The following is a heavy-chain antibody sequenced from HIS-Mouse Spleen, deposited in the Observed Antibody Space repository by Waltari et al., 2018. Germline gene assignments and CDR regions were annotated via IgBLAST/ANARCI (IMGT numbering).Heavy chain of an antibody. Sequence: QVQLVESGGGVVQPGRSLRLSCAASAFTFSSYGIPWVRQAPGKGLEWVAVISYDGSNKYYADSVKGRFTISRDNSKNTLYLQMNSLRAEDTAVYYCAKASSGWLDYWGQGTLVTVSS. CDR3: AKASSGWLDY. D-gene: IGHD6-19*01. V-gene: IGHV3-30*18. CDR2: ISYDGSNK. J-gene: IGHJ4*02. CDR1: AFTFSSYG.